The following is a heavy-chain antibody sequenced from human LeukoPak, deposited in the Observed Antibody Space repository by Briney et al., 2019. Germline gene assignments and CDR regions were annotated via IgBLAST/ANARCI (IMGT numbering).Heavy chain of an antibody. Sequence: ASAKVSCKASGGTFSSYAISWVRQAPGQGLEWMGGIIPIFGTANYAQKFQGRVTITTDESTSTAYMELSSLRSEDTAVYYCARSHGVYYYYYYMDVWGKGTTVTVSS. D-gene: IGHD2-8*01. V-gene: IGHV1-69*05. CDR1: GGTFSSYA. CDR2: IIPIFGTA. CDR3: ARSHGVYYYYYYMDV. J-gene: IGHJ6*03.